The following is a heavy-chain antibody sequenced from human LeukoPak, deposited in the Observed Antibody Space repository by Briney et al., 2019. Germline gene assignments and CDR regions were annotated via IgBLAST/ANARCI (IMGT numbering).Heavy chain of an antibody. CDR1: GFTFSSYG. J-gene: IGHJ4*02. CDR2: IRYDGSNK. Sequence: PGGSLRLSCAASGFTFSSYGMRWVRQAPGKGLEWVAFIRYDGSNKYYADSVKGRFTISRDNSKNTLYLQMNSLRAEDTAVYYCTPVQYYDSSGYYSDYWGQGTLVTVSS. CDR3: TPVQYYDSSGYYSDY. D-gene: IGHD3-22*01. V-gene: IGHV3-30*02.